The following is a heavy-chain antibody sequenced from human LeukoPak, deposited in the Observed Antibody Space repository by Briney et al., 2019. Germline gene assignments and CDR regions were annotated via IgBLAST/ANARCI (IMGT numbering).Heavy chain of an antibody. V-gene: IGHV4-34*01. J-gene: IGHJ4*02. Sequence: SETLSLTCAVYGGSFSGYYWSWIRQPPGKGLEWIGEINHSGSTNYNPSLKSRVTISVDTSKNQFSLKLSSVTAADTAVYYCARGYYYDCSGYYLWGQGTLVTVSS. CDR3: ARGYYYDCSGYYL. CDR1: GGSFSGYY. CDR2: INHSGST. D-gene: IGHD3-22*01.